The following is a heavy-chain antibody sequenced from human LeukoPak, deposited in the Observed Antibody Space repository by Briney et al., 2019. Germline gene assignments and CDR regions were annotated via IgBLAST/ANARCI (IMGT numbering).Heavy chain of an antibody. J-gene: IGHJ5*02. CDR2: IYHSGST. Sequence: SETLSLTCAVSGGSISSSNWWSWVRQPPGKGLEWIGEIYHSGSTNYNPSLKSRVTISVDTSKDQFSLKLRSVTAADTAVYYCARGDDSSGYYSDWFDPWGQGTLVTVSS. D-gene: IGHD3-22*01. CDR3: ARGDDSSGYYSDWFDP. CDR1: GGSISSSNW. V-gene: IGHV4-4*02.